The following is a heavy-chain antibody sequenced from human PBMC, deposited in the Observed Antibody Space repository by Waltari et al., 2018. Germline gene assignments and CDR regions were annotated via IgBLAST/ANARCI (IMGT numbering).Heavy chain of an antibody. J-gene: IGHJ5*02. Sequence: QLLLQESGPGLVTPSETLSLTCTVSGGSITRSSYYWGWVRQSPGKGPEGLGSMYYSGTTYYNPTLESRLTISGDTSKNQFSLRLSSVTAADTAVYYCARHWKRNGYRFDPWGQGTRVTVSS. D-gene: IGHD5-12*01. CDR3: ARHWKRNGYRFDP. V-gene: IGHV4-39*01. CDR2: MYYSGTT. CDR1: GGSITRSSYY.